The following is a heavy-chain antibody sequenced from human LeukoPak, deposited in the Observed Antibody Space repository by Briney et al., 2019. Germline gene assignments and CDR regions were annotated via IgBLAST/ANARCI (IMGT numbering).Heavy chain of an antibody. J-gene: IGHJ6*03. Sequence: GGSLRLSCAASGFTFSSYSMNWVRQAPGKGLEWVSSISSSSSYIYYADSVKGRFTISRDNAKNSLYLQMNSLRAEDTAVYYCARDSYGDHDYYYMTSGAKGPRSPSP. V-gene: IGHV3-21*01. CDR2: ISSSSSYI. D-gene: IGHD4-17*01. CDR3: ARDSYGDHDYYYMTS. CDR1: GFTFSSYS.